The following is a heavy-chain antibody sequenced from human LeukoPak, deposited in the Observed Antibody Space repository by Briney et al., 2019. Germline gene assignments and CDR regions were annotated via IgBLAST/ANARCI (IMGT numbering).Heavy chain of an antibody. CDR1: GFTSSSYG. CDR3: ARDGRRGYSGYPGYGMDV. D-gene: IGHD5-12*01. V-gene: IGHV3-33*01. Sequence: GRSLRLSCAASGFTSSSYGTPWVRPAPAQGLDWVAVIRYDGSNKYYADSVKGRFTISRDNSKNTLYLQMNSLRAEDTAVYYCARDGRRGYSGYPGYGMDVWGQGTTVTVSS. CDR2: IRYDGSNK. J-gene: IGHJ6*02.